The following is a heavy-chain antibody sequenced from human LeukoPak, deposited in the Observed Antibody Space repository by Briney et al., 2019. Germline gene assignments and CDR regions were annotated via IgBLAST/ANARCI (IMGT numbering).Heavy chain of an antibody. Sequence: GASVKVSCKASGYTFTGYYMHWVRQAPGQGLEWMGRINPNSGGTNYAQKFQGRVTMTRDTSISTAYMELSRLRSDDTAVYYRARVKGRYGSGSPYYFDYWGQGTLVTVSS. CDR2: INPNSGGT. J-gene: IGHJ4*02. D-gene: IGHD3-10*01. CDR3: ARVKGRYGSGSPYYFDY. V-gene: IGHV1-2*06. CDR1: GYTFTGYY.